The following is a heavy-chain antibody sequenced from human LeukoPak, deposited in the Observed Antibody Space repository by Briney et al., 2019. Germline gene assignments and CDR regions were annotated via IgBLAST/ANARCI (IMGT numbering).Heavy chain of an antibody. CDR3: ARYSSSLSFDY. D-gene: IGHD6-6*01. CDR2: IYYSGST. V-gene: IGHV4-31*03. Sequence: SETLSLTCTVSGGSFSSGGYSWSWIRQHPGKGLEWIGYIYYSGSTYYNPSLKSRVTISVDTSKNQFSLKLSSVTAADTAVYYCARYSSSLSFDYWGQGTLVTVSS. CDR1: GGSFSSGGYS. J-gene: IGHJ4*02.